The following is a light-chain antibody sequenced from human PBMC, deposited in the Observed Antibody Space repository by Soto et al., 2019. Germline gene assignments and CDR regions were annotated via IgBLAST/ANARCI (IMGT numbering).Light chain of an antibody. J-gene: IGLJ2*01. V-gene: IGLV2-8*01. CDR1: SSDVGGYNY. Sequence: QSALTQPPSASGSPGQSVAISCSGTSSDVGGYNYVSWYQQHPGKAPKLMIYDVNKRPSGVPDRFSASKSGNTASLTVSGLQCEDEAAYYCISYAGSNKPAFGGGTKLTVL. CDR3: ISYAGSNKPA. CDR2: DVN.